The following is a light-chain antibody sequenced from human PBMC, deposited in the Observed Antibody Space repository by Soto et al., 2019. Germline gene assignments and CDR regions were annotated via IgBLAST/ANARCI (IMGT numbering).Light chain of an antibody. CDR1: QGVSRK. V-gene: IGKV3-15*01. CDR3: KQYHTWPIT. Sequence: DIVMTQSPATLSVAPGERVTFSCRASQGVSRKLAWYQHKPGQAPRLLISGAYTGATGIQARFSGSGSGTEFTLTIRSLQSEDCAIYYCKQYHTWPITFGGGTKVDI. CDR2: GAY. J-gene: IGKJ4*01.